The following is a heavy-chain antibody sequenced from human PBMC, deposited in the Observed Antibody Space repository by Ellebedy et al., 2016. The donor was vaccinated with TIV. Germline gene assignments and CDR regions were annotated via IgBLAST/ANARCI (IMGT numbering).Heavy chain of an antibody. CDR1: AGSIRSSGYY. D-gene: IGHD3-16*01. V-gene: IGHV4-39*01. J-gene: IGHJ5*02. CDR2: IYHSGTT. Sequence: MPSETLSLTCTVSAGSIRSSGYYWGWIRQPPGKGLEWIGSIYHSGTTYYNPSLKSRVTISVDTSKNQFSLKLSSVTAADTAVYYCARHVFRGDWFDPWGQGTLVTVSS. CDR3: ARHVFRGDWFDP.